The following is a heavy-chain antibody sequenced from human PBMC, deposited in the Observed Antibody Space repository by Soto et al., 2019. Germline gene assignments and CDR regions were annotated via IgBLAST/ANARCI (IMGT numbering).Heavy chain of an antibody. CDR2: IRGKTDTYAT. CDR1: GFTFSGSS. D-gene: IGHD6-13*01. V-gene: IGHV3-73*01. CDR3: TKRIGAYAMDV. Sequence: GGSLRLSCAASGFTFSGSSMHWVRQASGKGLEWVGRIRGKTDTYATAYAAPVRGRFTISRDASKNTAYLQMNSLKTEDTAVYFCTKRIGAYAMDVWGQGTTVTVSS. J-gene: IGHJ6*02.